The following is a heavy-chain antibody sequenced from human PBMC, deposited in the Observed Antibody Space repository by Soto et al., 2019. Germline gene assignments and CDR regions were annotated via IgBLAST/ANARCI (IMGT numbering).Heavy chain of an antibody. J-gene: IGHJ4*02. CDR2: INNSGST. Sequence: QVQLQQWGAGLLKPSETLSLTCAVYGGSFSGYYWSWIRQPPGKGLGLIVEINNSGSTNYNPSLKSRVTISVDTSKNQFSLKLSSVTAAATAVYYCAIRYSYFGRFAYWGQGTLVTVSS. D-gene: IGHD2-15*01. V-gene: IGHV4-34*01. CDR3: AIRYSYFGRFAY. CDR1: GGSFSGYY.